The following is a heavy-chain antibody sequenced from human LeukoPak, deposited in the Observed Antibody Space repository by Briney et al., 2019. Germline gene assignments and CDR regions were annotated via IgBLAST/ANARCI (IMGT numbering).Heavy chain of an antibody. CDR3: ARDGMSYSSGWNWFDP. J-gene: IGHJ5*02. CDR2: ISYDGSNK. Sequence: GRSLRLSCAASGFTFSSYAMHWVRQAPGKGLEWVAVISYDGSNKYYADSVNGRFTISRDNSKNTLYLQMNSLRAEDTAVYYCARDGMSYSSGWNWFDPWGQGTLVTVSS. D-gene: IGHD6-19*01. CDR1: GFTFSSYA. V-gene: IGHV3-30-3*01.